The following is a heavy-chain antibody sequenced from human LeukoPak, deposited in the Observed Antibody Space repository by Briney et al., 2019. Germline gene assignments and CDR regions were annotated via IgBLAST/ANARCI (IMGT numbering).Heavy chain of an antibody. D-gene: IGHD3-16*02. J-gene: IGHJ4*02. CDR2: IYYSGST. V-gene: IGHV4-39*06. CDR3: ARYDVWGSYRAFDY. Sequence: SETLSLTCTVSGGSISSSSYYWGWIRQPPGKGLEWIGSIYYSGSTYYNPSLKSRVTISVDTSKNQFTLKLSSVTAADTAVYYCARYDVWGSYRAFDYWGQGTLVTVSS. CDR1: GGSISSSSYY.